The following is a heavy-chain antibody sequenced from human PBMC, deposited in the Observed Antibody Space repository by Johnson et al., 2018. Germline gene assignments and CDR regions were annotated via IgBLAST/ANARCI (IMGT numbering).Heavy chain of an antibody. J-gene: IGHJ6*02. CDR2: IKSKTDGGTT. CDR1: GFIFSGYG. V-gene: IGHV3-15*01. Sequence: EVQLVESGGGVVQPGRSLRLSCAASGFIFSGYGMHWVRQAPGKGLEWVGRIKSKTDGGTTDYAAPVKGRFTISRDDSKNTLYLQMNSLKTEDTAVYYCTTDDDYYGMDVWGQGTTVTVSS. CDR3: TTDDDYYGMDV.